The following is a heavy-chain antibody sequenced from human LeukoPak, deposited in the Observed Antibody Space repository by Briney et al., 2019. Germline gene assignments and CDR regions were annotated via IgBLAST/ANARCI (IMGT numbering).Heavy chain of an antibody. J-gene: IGHJ4*02. CDR2: IYYSGST. CDR1: GGSISSYY. D-gene: IGHD3-10*01. Sequence: SETLSLTCTVSGGSISSYYWSWIRQPPGKGLEWIGYIYYSGSTNYNPSLKSRVTISVDTSKNQFSLKLSSVTAADTAVYYCARAYYYASGSYSGEFDYWGQGALVTVSS. V-gene: IGHV4-59*12. CDR3: ARAYYYASGSYSGEFDY.